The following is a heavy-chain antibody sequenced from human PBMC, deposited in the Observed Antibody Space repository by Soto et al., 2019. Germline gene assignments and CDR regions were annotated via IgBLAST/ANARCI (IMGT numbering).Heavy chain of an antibody. Sequence: QVQLVESGGGVVQPGRSLRLSCAASGFTFSSYAMHWVRQAPGKGLEWVAVISYDGSNKYYADSVKGRFTISRDNSKNTLYLKMNSLRAEDTAVYYCARPFLGPAYCSGGSCYSGGGNWFDPWGQGTLVTVSS. J-gene: IGHJ5*02. D-gene: IGHD2-15*01. CDR2: ISYDGSNK. V-gene: IGHV3-30-3*01. CDR1: GFTFSSYA. CDR3: ARPFLGPAYCSGGSCYSGGGNWFDP.